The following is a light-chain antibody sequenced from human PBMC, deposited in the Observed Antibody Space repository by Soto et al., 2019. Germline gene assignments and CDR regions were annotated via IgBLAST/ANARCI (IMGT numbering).Light chain of an antibody. CDR3: QQYYTSPPT. V-gene: IGKV4-1*01. J-gene: IGKJ1*01. CDR1: QSVLYSSNNKNY. Sequence: DIVMTQSPDSLAVSLGERATINCKSSQSVLYSSNNKNYLAWYQKKPGQPPKLLIYWASTRESGVPDRFSGSGSGTDFTLTISSLQAEDVAVYYGQQYYTSPPTFGQGTKVEIK. CDR2: WAS.